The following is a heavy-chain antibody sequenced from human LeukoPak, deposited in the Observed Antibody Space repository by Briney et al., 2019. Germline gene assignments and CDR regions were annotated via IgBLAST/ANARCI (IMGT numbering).Heavy chain of an antibody. V-gene: IGHV4-30-4*01. CDR3: ARAVFWHIVVVTARDWFDP. J-gene: IGHJ5*02. D-gene: IGHD2-21*02. CDR1: GGSISSGDYY. CDR2: IYYSGST. Sequence: SETLSLTCTVSGGSISSGDYYWSWIRQPPGKGLEWIGYIYYSGSTNYNPSLKSRVTISVDTSKNQFSLKLSSVTAADTAVYYCARAVFWHIVVVTARDWFDPWGQGTLVTVSS.